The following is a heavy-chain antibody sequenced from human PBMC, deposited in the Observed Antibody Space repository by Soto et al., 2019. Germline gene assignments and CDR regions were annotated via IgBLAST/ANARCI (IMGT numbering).Heavy chain of an antibody. CDR3: AKAQQIAAADYYYYGMDV. Sequence: HPGGALRISCAAPVFTFSSYAMSWVRQAPGKGLEWVSAISGSGGSTYYADSVKGRFTISRDNSKNTLYLQMNSLRAEDTAVYYCAKAQQIAAADYYYYGMDVWGQGTTVTVSS. D-gene: IGHD6-13*01. CDR1: VFTFSSYA. V-gene: IGHV3-23*01. CDR2: ISGSGGST. J-gene: IGHJ6*02.